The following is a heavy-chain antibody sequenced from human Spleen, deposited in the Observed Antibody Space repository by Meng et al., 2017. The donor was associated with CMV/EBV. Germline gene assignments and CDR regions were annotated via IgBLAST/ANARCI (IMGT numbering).Heavy chain of an antibody. CDR3: ARNIVGTNDAFDI. CDR1: GYTFTTYY. CDR2: IDPSGGDT. J-gene: IGHJ3*02. Sequence: ASVKVSCKASGYTFTTYYMHWVRQAPGQGLEWMGIIDPSGGDTTYAQKFQGRVTITADTSTSTAYMELSSLRSEDTAVYYCARNIVGTNDAFDIWGQGTMVTVS. V-gene: IGHV1-46*01. D-gene: IGHD1-26*01.